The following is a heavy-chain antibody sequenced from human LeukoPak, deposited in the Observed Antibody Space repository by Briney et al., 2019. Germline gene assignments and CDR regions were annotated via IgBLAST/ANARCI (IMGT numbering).Heavy chain of an antibody. CDR2: ISGSGGSA. D-gene: IGHD3-3*01. J-gene: IGHJ5*02. CDR1: GFTFSSYA. CDR3: AKDPYYDFWSGSPWFDP. V-gene: IGHV3-23*01. Sequence: GGSLRLSCAASGFTFSSYAMSWVRQAPGKGLEWVSAISGSGGSAYYADSVKGRFTISRDNSKNTLYLQMNSLRAEDTAVYYCAKDPYYDFWSGSPWFDPWGQGTLVTVSS.